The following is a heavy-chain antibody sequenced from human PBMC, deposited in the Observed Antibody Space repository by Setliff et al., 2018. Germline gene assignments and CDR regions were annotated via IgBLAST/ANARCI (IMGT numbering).Heavy chain of an antibody. CDR2: KYYSGST. D-gene: IGHD3-22*01. V-gene: IGHV4-59*08. CDR3: ARWRVRDSGYYPRLSYMDV. Sequence: KASETLSLTCTVSGSSFSSYSWSWIRQPPGKGLEWIGYKYYSGSTNSNPSLKSRVTISVDTSKNQFSLKLSSVTAADTAVYYCARWRVRDSGYYPRLSYMDVWGKGTTGTVS. J-gene: IGHJ6*03. CDR1: GSSFSSYS.